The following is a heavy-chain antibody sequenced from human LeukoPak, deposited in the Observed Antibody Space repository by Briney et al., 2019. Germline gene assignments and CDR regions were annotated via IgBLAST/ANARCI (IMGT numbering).Heavy chain of an antibody. CDR2: IYYSGST. CDR3: ARAVVVPAAAPNDAFDI. J-gene: IGHJ3*02. CDR1: GGSISSGSYY. D-gene: IGHD2-2*01. Sequence: PSETLSLTCTVSGGSISSGSYYWSWIRQPPGKGLEWIGYIYYSGSTNYNPSLKSRVTISVDTSKNQFSLKLSSVTAADTAVYYCARAVVVPAAAPNDAFDIWGQGTMVTVSS. V-gene: IGHV4-61*01.